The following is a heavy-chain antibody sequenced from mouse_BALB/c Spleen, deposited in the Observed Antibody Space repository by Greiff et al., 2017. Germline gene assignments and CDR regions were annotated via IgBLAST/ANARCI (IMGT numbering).Heavy chain of an antibody. V-gene: IGHV14-4*02. CDR2: IDPENGDT. CDR1: GFNIKDYY. J-gene: IGHJ3*01. Sequence: EVQLQQSGAELVRSGASVKLSCTASGFNIKDYYMHWVKQRPEQGLEWIGWIDPENGDTEYAPKFRGKATMTADTSSNTAYLQLSSLTSEDTAVYYCNAVYVSSYGFAYWGQGTLVTVSA. CDR3: NAVYVSSYGFAY. D-gene: IGHD1-1*01.